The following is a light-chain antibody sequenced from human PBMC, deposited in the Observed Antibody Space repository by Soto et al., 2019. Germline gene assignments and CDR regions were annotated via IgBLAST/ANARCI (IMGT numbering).Light chain of an antibody. CDR3: QQYGDLPLT. Sequence: EIVLTQSPATLSVSPGERATLSCRASQSVGNNFSWYQQKPGQAPKLLIFATSTRATGVPARFSGSGSGTEFTLAVSSRQSEDFAVYYCQQYGDLPLTFGGGAKVEIE. J-gene: IGKJ4*01. CDR2: ATS. CDR1: QSVGNN. V-gene: IGKV3-15*01.